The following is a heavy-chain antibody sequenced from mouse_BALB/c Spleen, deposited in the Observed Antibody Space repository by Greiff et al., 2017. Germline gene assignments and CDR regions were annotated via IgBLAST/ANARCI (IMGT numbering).Heavy chain of an antibody. CDR2: ISYDGSN. D-gene: IGHD2-1*01. J-gene: IGHJ1*01. CDR1: GYSITSGYY. V-gene: IGHV3-6*02. CDR3: AREDYGNYYWYFDV. Sequence: VQLKESGPGLVKPSQSLSLTCSVTGYSITSGYYWNWIRQFPGNKLEWMGYISYDGSNNYNPSLKNRISITRDTSKNQFFLKLNSVTTEDTATYYCAREDYGNYYWYFDVWGAGTTVTVSS.